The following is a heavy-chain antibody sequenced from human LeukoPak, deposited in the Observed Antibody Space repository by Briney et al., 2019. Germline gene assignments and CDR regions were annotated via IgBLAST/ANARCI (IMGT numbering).Heavy chain of an antibody. J-gene: IGHJ6*03. Sequence: GSLRPSCAASGFTFSSYAMSWVRQPPGKGLEWVSTISGSGTSTYYADSVKGRFTISRDNSKNTLYLQMNSLRAEDTAVYYCAKVGKAARIIGTTSRYYYYYMDVWGKGTTVTISS. CDR2: ISGSGTST. D-gene: IGHD1-20*01. V-gene: IGHV3-23*01. CDR3: AKVGKAARIIGTTSRYYYYYMDV. CDR1: GFTFSSYA.